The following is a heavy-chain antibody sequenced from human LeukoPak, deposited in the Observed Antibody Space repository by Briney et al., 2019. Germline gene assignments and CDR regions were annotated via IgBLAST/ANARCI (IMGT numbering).Heavy chain of an antibody. CDR1: GDSISSYY. CDR3: ASGKFYYYMDV. CDR2: IYTSGST. Sequence: SETLSLTCTVSGDSISSYYWSWIRQPAGEGLEWLGRIYTSGSTNYNPSLKSRVTMSVDTSKNQFSLKLSSVTAADTAVYYCASGKFYYYMDVWGKGTTVTISS. D-gene: IGHD1-14*01. V-gene: IGHV4-4*07. J-gene: IGHJ6*03.